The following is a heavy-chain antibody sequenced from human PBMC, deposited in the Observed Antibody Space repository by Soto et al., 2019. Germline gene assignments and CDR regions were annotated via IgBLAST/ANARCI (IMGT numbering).Heavy chain of an antibody. CDR1: GGTFSTYS. D-gene: IGHD2-21*01. CDR2: IIPMHGIR. J-gene: IGHJ3*02. CDR3: TIGSWSGEVFDI. V-gene: IGHV1-69*02. Sequence: QVQLVQSGAEVQKPGSSVKVSCKDSGGTFSTYSMFWVRQAPGQGLEWMGRIIPMHGIRNYAQRFQARVTITADKTTATDHMELSSLRSEDTALYYCTIGSWSGEVFDIWGQGTMVPVSS.